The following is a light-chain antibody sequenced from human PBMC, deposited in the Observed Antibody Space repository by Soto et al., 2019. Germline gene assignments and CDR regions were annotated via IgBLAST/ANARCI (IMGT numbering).Light chain of an antibody. CDR2: DVS. Sequence: QSALTQPASVSGSPGQSITISCTGTSSDVGGYNYVSWYQQHPGKAPKLMIYDVSNRPSGVSNRFSGSKSGNTASLTISGLQAEDEADYYCSLYTSSSPSFGTGTKVTVL. CDR3: SLYTSSSPS. V-gene: IGLV2-14*01. CDR1: SSDVGGYNY. J-gene: IGLJ1*01.